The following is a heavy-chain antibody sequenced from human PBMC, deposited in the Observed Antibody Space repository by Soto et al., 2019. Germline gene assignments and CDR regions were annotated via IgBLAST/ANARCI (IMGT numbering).Heavy chain of an antibody. D-gene: IGHD2-15*01. Sequence: GGALRLSCAASGFTLSTYWMHWVRQVPGKGLVWVSRINTDGSSTNYADSVKGRFTISRDNAKNTLYLQMNSLRADDTALYYCARDQDTYGQAVFNSWGQGPLVTV. CDR3: ARDQDTYGQAVFNS. V-gene: IGHV3-74*01. CDR2: INTDGSST. J-gene: IGHJ4*02. CDR1: GFTLSTYW.